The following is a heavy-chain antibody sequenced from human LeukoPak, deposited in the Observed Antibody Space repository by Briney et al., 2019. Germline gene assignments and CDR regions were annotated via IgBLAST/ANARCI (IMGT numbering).Heavy chain of an antibody. V-gene: IGHV4-59*01. J-gene: IGHJ5*02. CDR3: ARVGTSNWFDP. D-gene: IGHD3-10*01. CDR2: IYYSGST. CDR1: GGSISSYY. Sequence: SETLSLTCTVSGGSISSYYWSWIRQPPGKGLEWIGYIYYSGSTNYNPSLKSRVTISVDTSKNQFSLKLSSVTAADTAVYYCARVGTSNWFDPWGQGTLVTVSS.